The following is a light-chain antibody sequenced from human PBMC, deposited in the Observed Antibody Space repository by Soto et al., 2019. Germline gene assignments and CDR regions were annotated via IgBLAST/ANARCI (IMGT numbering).Light chain of an antibody. CDR1: SSNIGSNT. Sequence: QSVLTQPPSASGTTGQRVTISCSGSSSNIGSNTVNWYQQLTGTAPKLLIYSNNQRPSGVPDRFSGSKSGTSASLAISGLQSEDEADYYCAAWDDSLNAGVFGGGTKLTVL. V-gene: IGLV1-44*01. CDR2: SNN. J-gene: IGLJ2*01. CDR3: AAWDDSLNAGV.